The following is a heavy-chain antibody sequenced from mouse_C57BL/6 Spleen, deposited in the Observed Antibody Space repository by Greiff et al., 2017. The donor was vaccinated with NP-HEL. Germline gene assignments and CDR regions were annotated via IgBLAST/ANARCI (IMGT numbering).Heavy chain of an antibody. CDR2: ISDGGSYT. Sequence: DVHLVESGGGLVKPGGSLKLSCAASGFTFSSYAMSWVRQTPEKRLEWVATISDGGSYTYYPDNVKGRFTISRDNAKNNLYLQMSHLKSEDTAMYYCASCYGYDGGLAYWGQGTLVTVSA. J-gene: IGHJ3*01. V-gene: IGHV5-4*01. CDR1: GFTFSSYA. CDR3: ASCYGYDGGLAY. D-gene: IGHD2-9*01.